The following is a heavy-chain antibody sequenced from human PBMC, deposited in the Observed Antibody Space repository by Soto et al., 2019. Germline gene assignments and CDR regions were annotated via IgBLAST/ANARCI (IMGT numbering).Heavy chain of an antibody. D-gene: IGHD3-22*01. CDR1: GGSFSGYY. CDR3: ARGLDSSGYYPYYFDY. J-gene: IGHJ4*02. Sequence: QVQLQQWGAGLLKPSETLSLTCAVYGGSFSGYYWSWIRQPPGKGLEGIGEINHSGSTNYNPSLKSRVTISVDTSKHQFSLKLSSVTAADTAVYYCARGLDSSGYYPYYFDYWGQGTLVTVSS. V-gene: IGHV4-34*01. CDR2: INHSGST.